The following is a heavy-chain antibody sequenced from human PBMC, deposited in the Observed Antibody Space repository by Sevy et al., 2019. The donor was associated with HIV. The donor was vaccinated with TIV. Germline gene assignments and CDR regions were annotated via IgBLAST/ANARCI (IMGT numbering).Heavy chain of an antibody. Sequence: GGSLRLSCAASGFTFSSYAMHWVRQAPGKGLEWVAVISYDGSNKYYADSVKGRFTISRDNSKNRLYLQMNSLRAEDTAVYYCASLVLLWFGELLNDPGGDYYGMDVWGQGTTVTVSS. D-gene: IGHD3-10*01. V-gene: IGHV3-30-3*01. J-gene: IGHJ6*02. CDR2: ISYDGSNK. CDR1: GFTFSSYA. CDR3: ASLVLLWFGELLNDPGGDYYGMDV.